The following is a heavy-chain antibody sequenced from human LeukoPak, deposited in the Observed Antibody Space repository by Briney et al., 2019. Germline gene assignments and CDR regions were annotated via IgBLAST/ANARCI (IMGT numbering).Heavy chain of an antibody. CDR2: IYSGGST. V-gene: IGHV3-53*01. J-gene: IGHJ5*02. CDR3: ARARLDSSGWYL. CDR1: GFTVSSNY. Sequence: GGSLRLSCAASGFTVSSNYMSWVRQAPGKGLEWVSVIYSGGSTYYADSVEGRFTISRDNSKNTLYLQMNSLRAEDTAVYYCARARLDSSGWYLWGQGTLVTVSS. D-gene: IGHD6-19*01.